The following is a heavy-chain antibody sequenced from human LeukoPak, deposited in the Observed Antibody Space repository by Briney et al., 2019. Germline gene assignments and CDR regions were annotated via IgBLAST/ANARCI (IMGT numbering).Heavy chain of an antibody. V-gene: IGHV3-30*02. D-gene: IGHD3-10*01. CDR2: IRYDGSNK. Sequence: GGSLRLSCAASGFTFSSYGMHWVRQAPGKGLEWVAFIRYDGSNKYYADSVKGRFTISRDNSKNTLYLQMNSLRAEDTAVYYCAKAGEYAKYGSGSYFANWFDPWGQGTLVTVSS. CDR3: AKAGEYAKYGSGSYFANWFDP. CDR1: GFTFSSYG. J-gene: IGHJ5*02.